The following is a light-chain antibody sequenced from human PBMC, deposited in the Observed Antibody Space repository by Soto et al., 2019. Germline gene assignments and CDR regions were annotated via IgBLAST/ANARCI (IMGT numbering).Light chain of an antibody. CDR3: CSYAGSRNLGV. J-gene: IGLJ2*01. CDR2: EVI. CDR1: SSDVGSYHL. Sequence: QSALTQPASVSGSPGQSITISCTGTSSDVGSYHLVSWYQQHPGKAPKLMIFEVIKRPSGVSNRFSGTKSGNTASLTISGLQTEDEADYYCCSYAGSRNLGVFGGGTKLTVL. V-gene: IGLV2-23*02.